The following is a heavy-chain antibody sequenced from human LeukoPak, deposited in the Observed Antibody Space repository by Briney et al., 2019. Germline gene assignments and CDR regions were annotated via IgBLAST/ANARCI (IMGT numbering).Heavy chain of an antibody. J-gene: IGHJ4*02. CDR2: IIPIFGTA. Sequence: SVKVSCKASGGTFSSYAISWVRQAPGQGLEWMGGIIPIFGTANYAQKFQSRVTITADESTSTAYMELSSLRSEDTAVYYCARDRYGEMATIGYWGQGTLVTVSS. CDR3: ARDRYGEMATIGY. D-gene: IGHD5-24*01. CDR1: GGTFSSYA. V-gene: IGHV1-69*13.